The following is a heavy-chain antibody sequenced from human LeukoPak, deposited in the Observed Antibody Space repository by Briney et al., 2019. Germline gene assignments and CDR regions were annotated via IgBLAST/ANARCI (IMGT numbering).Heavy chain of an antibody. Sequence: PGGSLRLSCTGSGFTFRSYGMHWVRQAPGKGLEWVSSISSSSSYIYYADSVKGRFTISRDNAKNSLYLQMNSLRAEDTAVYYCARDRRWLQYQMGISAGPFDYWGQGTLVTVSS. J-gene: IGHJ4*02. CDR1: GFTFRSYG. CDR2: ISSSSSYI. V-gene: IGHV3-21*01. D-gene: IGHD5-24*01. CDR3: ARDRRWLQYQMGISAGPFDY.